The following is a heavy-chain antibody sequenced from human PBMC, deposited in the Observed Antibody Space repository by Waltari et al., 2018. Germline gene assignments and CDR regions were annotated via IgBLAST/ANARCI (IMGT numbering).Heavy chain of an antibody. V-gene: IGHV4-39*01. Sequence: QLHLQESGPGLVKPSETLSLTCSVSGGSITNNRHYWGWIRQPPRKGLEWAATISYTGATYNNPSLKSRVTISGDTSKNQFSLKLNSVTAADTAVYYCATYVGASIGTAAFDVWGQGTMVTVSS. J-gene: IGHJ3*01. CDR1: GGSITNNRHY. CDR2: ISYTGAT. CDR3: ATYVGASIGTAAFDV. D-gene: IGHD3-16*01.